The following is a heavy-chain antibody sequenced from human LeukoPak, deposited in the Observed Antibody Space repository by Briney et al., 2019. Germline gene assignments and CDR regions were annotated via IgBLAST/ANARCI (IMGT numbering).Heavy chain of an antibody. D-gene: IGHD5-18*01. CDR1: GFTFSSYW. Sequence: GGSLRLSCAASGFTFSSYWMSWVRQAPGKGLEWVANIKQDGSEKYYVDSVKGRFTISRDNAKNSLYLQMNSLRAEDTAVYYCARERHVDTAMDIDYWGQGTLVTVSS. J-gene: IGHJ4*02. CDR3: ARERHVDTAMDIDY. V-gene: IGHV3-7*01. CDR2: IKQDGSEK.